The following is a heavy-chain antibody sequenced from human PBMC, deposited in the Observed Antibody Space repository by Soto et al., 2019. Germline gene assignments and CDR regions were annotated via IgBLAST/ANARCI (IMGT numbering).Heavy chain of an antibody. CDR1: GFSFVSYW. CDR3: VRDFRGAVAGSDLDH. Sequence: EVQLAESGGGLVLTGGSLRLSCAASGFSFVSYWMHWVRQVPGEGLAWVSRINGNADNSDYADSVKGRFTISRDNAMNRLYLLMDSLRADDTGVYYCVRDFRGAVAGSDLDHWGQGTLVTVSS. J-gene: IGHJ4*02. D-gene: IGHD6-19*01. V-gene: IGHV3-74*01. CDR2: INGNADNS.